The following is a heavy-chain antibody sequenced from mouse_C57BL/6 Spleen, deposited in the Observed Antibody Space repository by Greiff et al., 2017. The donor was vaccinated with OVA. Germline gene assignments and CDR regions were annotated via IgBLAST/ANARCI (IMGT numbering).Heavy chain of an antibody. CDR1: GYTFTSYW. Sequence: QVQLKQPGAELVMPGASVKLSCKASGYTFTSYWLHWVKQRPGQGLEWIGEIDPSDSYTNYNQKFKGKSTLTVDKSSSTAYMQLSSLTSEDSAVYYCARRATSGAPLHYFDYWGQGTTLTVSS. CDR3: ARRATSGAPLHYFDY. J-gene: IGHJ2*01. V-gene: IGHV1-69*01. D-gene: IGHD6-2*01. CDR2: IDPSDSYT.